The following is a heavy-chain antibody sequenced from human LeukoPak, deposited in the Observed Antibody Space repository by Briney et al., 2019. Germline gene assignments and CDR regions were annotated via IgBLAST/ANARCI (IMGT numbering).Heavy chain of an antibody. J-gene: IGHJ4*02. CDR2: INHSGST. CDR3: ASTGDWGGYCSSTSCIYGFDY. CDR1: GGSFSGYY. Sequence: SETLSLTCAVYGGSFSGYYWSWIRQPPGKGLEWIGEINHSGSTNYNPSLKSRVTISVDTSKNQFSLKLSSVTAADTAVYYCASTGDWGGYCSSTSCIYGFDYWGQGTLVTVSS. D-gene: IGHD2-2*01. V-gene: IGHV4-34*01.